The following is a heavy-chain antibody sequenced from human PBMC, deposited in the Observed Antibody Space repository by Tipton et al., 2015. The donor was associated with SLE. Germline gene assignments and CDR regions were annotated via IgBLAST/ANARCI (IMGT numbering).Heavy chain of an antibody. CDR3: ARHVRAAGAFDI. CDR2: VYDIEFT. CDR1: GASISSYY. V-gene: IGHV4-59*08. D-gene: IGHD3-10*02. Sequence: TLSLTCTVSGASISSYYWSWIRQPPGKGLEWIGYVYDIEFTNYNPSLKSRVTISLDTSKNQFSLKLSSVTAADTAVYYCARHVRAAGAFDIWGQGTMVTVSS. J-gene: IGHJ3*02.